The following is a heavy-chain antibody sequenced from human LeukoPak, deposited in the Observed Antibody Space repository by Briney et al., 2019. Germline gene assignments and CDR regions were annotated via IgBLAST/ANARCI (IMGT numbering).Heavy chain of an antibody. D-gene: IGHD6-13*01. CDR1: GFTFSSYA. CDR2: ISYDGSNK. V-gene: IGHV3-30*04. J-gene: IGHJ4*02. Sequence: GRSLRLSCAASGFTFSSYAMHWVRQAPGKGLEWVAVISYDGSNKYYADSVKGRFTISRDNSKNTLYLQMNSLRAEDTAVYYCACILGLQGTAAGTVSDYWGQGTLVTVSS. CDR3: ACILGLQGTAAGTVSDY.